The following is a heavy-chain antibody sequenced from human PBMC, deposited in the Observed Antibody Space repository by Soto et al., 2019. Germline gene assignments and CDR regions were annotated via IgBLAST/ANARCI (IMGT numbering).Heavy chain of an antibody. D-gene: IGHD6-19*01. V-gene: IGHV3-23*01. Sequence: EVQLLESGGGLVQPEGSLRLSCTASGFTFSTFAMNWVRQAPGKGLEWVSTVSGSGGRTYYADSVKGRFTVSRDNSKNTLYLQMKSLRAEDTAIYNCSKGTVGIKVAGWFDSWGQGTLVTVSS. CDR2: VSGSGGRT. CDR1: GFTFSTFA. CDR3: SKGTVGIKVAGWFDS. J-gene: IGHJ5*01.